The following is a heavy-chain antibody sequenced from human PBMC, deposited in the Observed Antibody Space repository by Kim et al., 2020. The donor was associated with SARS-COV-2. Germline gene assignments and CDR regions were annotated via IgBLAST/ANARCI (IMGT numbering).Heavy chain of an antibody. CDR3: AGDRPGGMGYPLLI. CDR1: GFPFNTYG. V-gene: IGHV3-33*01. J-gene: IGHJ3*02. CDR2: ICAGGTTT. D-gene: IGHD3-16*01. Sequence: GGSLRLSCVASGFPFNTYGIHWVRQAPGAGLEWVSFICAGGTTTFYADSVKGRFTISKDNSKNTAYLQMNSLRADDTAFYYCAGDRPGGMGYPLLIWGQGTKLSVPS.